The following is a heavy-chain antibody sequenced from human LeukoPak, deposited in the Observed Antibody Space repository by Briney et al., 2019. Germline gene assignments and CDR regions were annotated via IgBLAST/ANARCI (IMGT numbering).Heavy chain of an antibody. V-gene: IGHV3-23*01. CDR1: GFTFSTYG. CDR3: AGRGSGSYFDY. J-gene: IGHJ4*02. D-gene: IGHD3-10*01. Sequence: GGSLRLSCAASGFTFSTYGMSWVRQAPGKGLEWVSAISGSGGSTYYADSVKGRFTISRDNSKNTLYLQMNSLRAEDTAVYYCAGRGSGSYFDYWGQGTLVTVSS. CDR2: ISGSGGST.